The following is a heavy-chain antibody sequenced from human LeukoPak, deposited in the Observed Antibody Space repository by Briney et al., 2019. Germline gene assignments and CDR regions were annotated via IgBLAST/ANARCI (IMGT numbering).Heavy chain of an antibody. CDR2: IRSKAYGGTT. D-gene: IGHD2-15*01. CDR3: AKDFGDILWYSDDAFDI. J-gene: IGHJ3*02. V-gene: IGHV3-49*04. CDR1: GFTFGDYA. Sequence: PGGSLRLSCTASGFTFGDYAMSWVRQAPGKGLEWVGFIRSKAYGGTTEYAASVKGRFTISRDDSKGIAYLQMNSLRTEDTALYYCAKDFGDILWYSDDAFDIWGQGTMVTVSS.